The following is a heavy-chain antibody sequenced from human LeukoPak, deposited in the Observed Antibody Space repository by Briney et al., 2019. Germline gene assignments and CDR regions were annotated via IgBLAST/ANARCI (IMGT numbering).Heavy chain of an antibody. J-gene: IGHJ4*02. Sequence: ASVKVSCKASGGTFSSYAINWVRQATGQGLEWMGWMNPNSGNTGYAQKFQGRVTMTRNTSISTAYMELSSLRSEDTAVYYCAVTYYYDSSGYYPEYWGQGTLVTVSS. V-gene: IGHV1-8*02. CDR1: GGTFSSYA. D-gene: IGHD3-22*01. CDR3: AVTYYYDSSGYYPEY. CDR2: MNPNSGNT.